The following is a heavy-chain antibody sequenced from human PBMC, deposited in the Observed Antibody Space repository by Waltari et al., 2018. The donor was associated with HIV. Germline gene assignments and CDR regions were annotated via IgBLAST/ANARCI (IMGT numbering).Heavy chain of an antibody. D-gene: IGHD1-26*01. Sequence: QVQLVQSGAEVKKPGSSVKVSCKASGGTFSSYAISWVRQAPGQGLEWMGRIIPILGIANDAQKFQGRVTITADKSTSTAYMERSSLRSEDTAVYYCARDFGDIVGANSFDYWGQGTLVTVSS. CDR3: ARDFGDIVGANSFDY. CDR1: GGTFSSYA. J-gene: IGHJ4*02. CDR2: IIPILGIA. V-gene: IGHV1-69*04.